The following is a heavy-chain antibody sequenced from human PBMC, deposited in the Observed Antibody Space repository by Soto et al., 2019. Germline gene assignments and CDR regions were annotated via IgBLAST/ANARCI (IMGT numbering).Heavy chain of an antibody. CDR2: ISAYNGNT. CDR3: ARSMITFGGVIGSYTKFDY. J-gene: IGHJ4*02. D-gene: IGHD3-16*02. V-gene: IGHV1-18*01. Sequence: ASVKVSCKASGYTFTSYGISWVRQAPGQGLEWMGWISAYNGNTNYAQKLQGRVTMTTDTSTSTAYMELRSLRSDDTAVYYCARSMITFGGVIGSYTKFDYWGQGTLVTVSS. CDR1: GYTFTSYG.